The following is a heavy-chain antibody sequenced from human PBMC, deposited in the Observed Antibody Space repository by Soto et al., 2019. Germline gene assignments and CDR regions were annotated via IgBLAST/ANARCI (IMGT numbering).Heavy chain of an antibody. CDR1: GFTFSSYG. D-gene: IGHD3-10*01. Sequence: QVQLVESGGGVVQRGRSLRLSCPASGFTFSSYGMHWVRQAPGKGLEWVAVISYDGSNKYYADSVKGRFTISRDNSKNTLYLQMNSLRAEDTAVYYCAKDQLRGVRGVITYYYGMDVWGQGTTVTVSS. CDR3: AKDQLRGVRGVITYYYGMDV. CDR2: ISYDGSNK. J-gene: IGHJ6*02. V-gene: IGHV3-30*18.